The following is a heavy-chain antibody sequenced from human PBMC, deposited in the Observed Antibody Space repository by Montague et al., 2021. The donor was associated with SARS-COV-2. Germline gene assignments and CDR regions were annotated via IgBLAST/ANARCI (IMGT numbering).Heavy chain of an antibody. CDR1: GFSLKTNGMC. CDR3: ARTTGRYYVSRNYYFDF. Sequence: PALVKPTQTLTLTCTFSGFSLKTNGMCVSWIRQSPGKALEWLARIDWDGERSYNSRLETRLTISNDTSKNQVFLTVAHMNPVDTATYYCARTTGRYYVSRNYYFDFGGQGAPVTVSS. J-gene: IGHJ4*02. V-gene: IGHV2-70*11. CDR2: IDWDGER. D-gene: IGHD3-10*01.